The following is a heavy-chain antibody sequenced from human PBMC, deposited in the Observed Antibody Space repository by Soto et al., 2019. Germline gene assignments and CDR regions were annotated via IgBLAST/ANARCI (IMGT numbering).Heavy chain of an antibody. CDR2: ISGDGAIT. D-gene: IGHD3-10*01. J-gene: IGHJ3*02. CDR3: AKKKGDGEAFDI. Sequence: EVQVLESGGGLVQPGGSLRLSCAASGFTFRNYAMTWVRQAPGKGLEWVSAISGDGAITYYADSVKGRFTISRDNSKTTRYLQMNSLRVEDTAGFYCAKKKGDGEAFDIWGPGKMVTVS. V-gene: IGHV3-23*01. CDR1: GFTFRNYA.